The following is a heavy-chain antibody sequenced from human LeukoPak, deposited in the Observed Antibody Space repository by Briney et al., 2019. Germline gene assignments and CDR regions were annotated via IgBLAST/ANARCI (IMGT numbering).Heavy chain of an antibody. D-gene: IGHD4-17*01. CDR1: GGSISSYY. CDR2: ISTSAST. V-gene: IGHV4-4*07. Sequence: SETLSLTCTFSGGSISSYYWSWIRQPAGKGLEWIGRISTSASTNYNPSLKSRVTMSVDTSKNQVSLKLSSVTAADTAVYYCARAGYGDSDFDYWGQGTLVTVSS. CDR3: ARAGYGDSDFDY. J-gene: IGHJ4*02.